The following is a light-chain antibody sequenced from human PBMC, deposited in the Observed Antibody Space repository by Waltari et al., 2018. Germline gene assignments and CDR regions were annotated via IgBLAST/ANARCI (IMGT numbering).Light chain of an antibody. CDR3: QQYDNVPIS. V-gene: IGKV1-33*01. CDR2: DAS. J-gene: IGKJ5*01. CDR1: QDIRNY. Sequence: DIRLTQSPPSLSASLGDRVTITCQASQDIRNYLNWYPQKPGKVPKLLIYDASNLEIGVPSRFSGSGSGTDFTFTISSLQPEDLATYYCQQYDNVPISFGQGTRLEIK.